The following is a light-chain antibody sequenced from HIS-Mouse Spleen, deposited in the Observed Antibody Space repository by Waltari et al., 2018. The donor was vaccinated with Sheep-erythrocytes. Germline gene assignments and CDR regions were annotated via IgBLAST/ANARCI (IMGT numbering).Light chain of an antibody. CDR2: DVS. Sequence: QSALTQPRSVSGSPGQSVTISCTGTSSDVGGYNYVSWYQQHPGKAPKLMIYDVSNRPSGVPARFSGSKSGNTASLTSSGLQAEDEADYYCCSYAGSYNHVFATGTKVTVL. CDR3: CSYAGSYNHV. V-gene: IGLV2-11*01. J-gene: IGLJ1*01. CDR1: SSDVGGYNY.